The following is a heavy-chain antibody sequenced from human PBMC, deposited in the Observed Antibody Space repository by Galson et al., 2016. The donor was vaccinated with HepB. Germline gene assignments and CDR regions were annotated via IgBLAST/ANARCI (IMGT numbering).Heavy chain of an antibody. CDR2: ISGTGGST. CDR1: GLTFSNYA. D-gene: IGHD3-10*01. J-gene: IGHJ4*02. V-gene: IGHV3-23*01. Sequence: SLRLSCAASGLTFSNYAMTWVRQAPGKGLEWVSGISGTGGSTYYADSVKGRFTITRDNSKNTLYLQMNSLRAEDTAVYYCAKFYSSGSYYNFFDYWGQGTLVTVSS. CDR3: AKFYSSGSYYNFFDY.